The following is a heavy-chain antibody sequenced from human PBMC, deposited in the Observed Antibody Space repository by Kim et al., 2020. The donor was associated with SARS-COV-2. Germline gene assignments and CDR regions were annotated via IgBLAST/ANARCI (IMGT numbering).Heavy chain of an antibody. CDR2: ISYDGSNK. J-gene: IGHJ4*02. CDR3: AKDGIGEKEFDY. Sequence: GGSLRLSCAASGFTFSSYGMHWVRQAPGKGLEWVAVISYDGSNKYYADSVKGRFTISRDNSKNTLYLQMNSLRAEDTAVYYCAKDGIGEKEFDYWGQGTLVTVSS. D-gene: IGHD3-10*01. V-gene: IGHV3-30*18. CDR1: GFTFSSYG.